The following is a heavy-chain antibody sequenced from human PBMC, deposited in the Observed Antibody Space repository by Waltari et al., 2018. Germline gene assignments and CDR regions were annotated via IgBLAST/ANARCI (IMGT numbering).Heavy chain of an antibody. J-gene: IGHJ4*02. CDR3: ARIPYGSGSYYYFDY. CDR1: GYTFTGHY. CDR2: INPNSGGT. Sequence: QVQLVQSGAEVKKPGASVKVSCKASGYTFTGHYMHWVRQAPGQGLEWMGRINPNSGGTNYAQKFQGRVTRTRDTSISTAYMELSMLRSDDTAVYYCARIPYGSGSYYYFDYWGQGTLVTVSS. D-gene: IGHD3-10*01. V-gene: IGHV1-2*06.